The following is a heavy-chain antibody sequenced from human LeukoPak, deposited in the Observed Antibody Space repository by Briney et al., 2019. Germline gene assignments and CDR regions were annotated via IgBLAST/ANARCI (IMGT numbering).Heavy chain of an antibody. CDR3: ARGSRITMVRGIRGYAFDI. D-gene: IGHD3-10*01. J-gene: IGHJ3*02. CDR2: INHSGST. Sequence: SETLSLTCAVYGGSFSGYYWSWIRQPPGKGLEWIGEINHSGSTNYNPSLKSRVTISVDTSKNQFSLKLSSVTAADTAVYYCARGSRITMVRGIRGYAFDIWGQGTMVTASS. CDR1: GGSFSGYY. V-gene: IGHV4-34*01.